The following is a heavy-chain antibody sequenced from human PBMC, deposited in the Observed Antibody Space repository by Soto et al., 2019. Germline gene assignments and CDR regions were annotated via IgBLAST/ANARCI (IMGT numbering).Heavy chain of an antibody. J-gene: IGHJ4*02. Sequence: ELQLLESGGGLVQHGGSLRLSCVASGFTINNYDMRWVRQAPGKGLEWVSGMSGSGAITYYADSVRGRFTISRDNSKNTLYLQLNSLRAEATARSDCAEDHQFRSNYESVGHYNNWGQGTLVTVSS. V-gene: IGHV3-23*01. D-gene: IGHD3-9*01. CDR2: MSGSGAIT. CDR3: AEDHQFRSNYESVGHYNN. CDR1: GFTINNYD.